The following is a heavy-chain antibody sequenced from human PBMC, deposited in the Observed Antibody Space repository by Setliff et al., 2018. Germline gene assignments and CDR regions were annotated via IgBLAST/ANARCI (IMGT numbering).Heavy chain of an antibody. V-gene: IGHV4-39*01. CDR1: GGSISSSSYY. CDR3: ARHALSFDSAWDV. D-gene: IGHD3-9*01. Sequence: ASETLSLTCTVSGGSISSSSYYWGWIRQPPGKGLEWIGSIYYSGSTYYNPSLKSRVTISVDTSKNQFSLNLNSATAADTAVYYCARHALSFDSAWDVWGKGTTVTVSS. CDR2: IYYSGST. J-gene: IGHJ6*04.